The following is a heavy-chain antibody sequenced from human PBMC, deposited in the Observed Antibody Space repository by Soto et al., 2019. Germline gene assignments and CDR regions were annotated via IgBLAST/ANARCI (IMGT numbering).Heavy chain of an antibody. Sequence: GGSLRLSCAASGFTVSSNYMSWVRQAPGKGLEWVSVIYSGGSTYDADSVKGRFTISRHNSKNTLYLQMNSLRAEDTAVYYCASPMTEGTKSGYFDYWGQGTLVTVSS. CDR1: GFTVSSNY. D-gene: IGHD3-10*01. J-gene: IGHJ4*02. CDR2: IYSGGST. V-gene: IGHV3-53*04. CDR3: ASPMTEGTKSGYFDY.